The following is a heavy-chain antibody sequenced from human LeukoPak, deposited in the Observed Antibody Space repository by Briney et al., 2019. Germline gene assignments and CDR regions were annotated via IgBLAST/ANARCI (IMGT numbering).Heavy chain of an antibody. D-gene: IGHD2-15*01. CDR1: GYTFTSYY. CDR2: INPSGGST. Sequence: ASVKVSCKASGYTFTSYYMHWVRQAPGQGLEWMGIINPSGGSTSYAQKFQGRVTMTRDTSTSTVYMELSSLRSEDTAVYYCARDQDCSGGSCYDQSAYCYYYYGMDVWGQGTTVTVSS. V-gene: IGHV1-46*01. J-gene: IGHJ6*02. CDR3: ARDQDCSGGSCYDQSAYCYYYYGMDV.